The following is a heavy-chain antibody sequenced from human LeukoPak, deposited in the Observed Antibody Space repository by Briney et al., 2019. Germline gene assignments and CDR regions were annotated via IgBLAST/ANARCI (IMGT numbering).Heavy chain of an antibody. Sequence: GGSLRLSCAASGFTFSSYAMSWVRQAPGKGLEWVSAISGSGGSTYYADSVKGRFTISRDNSKNTLYLQMNSLRAEDTAVYYCAKDSRNVLLWFGGYFDYWGQGTLVTASS. J-gene: IGHJ4*02. V-gene: IGHV3-23*01. D-gene: IGHD3-10*01. CDR1: GFTFSSYA. CDR3: AKDSRNVLLWFGGYFDY. CDR2: ISGSGGST.